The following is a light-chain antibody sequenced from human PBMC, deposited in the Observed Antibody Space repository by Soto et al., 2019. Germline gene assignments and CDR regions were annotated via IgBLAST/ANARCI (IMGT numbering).Light chain of an antibody. V-gene: IGKV3-15*01. J-gene: IGKJ1*01. CDR2: GAS. CDR3: QQYNSWLWT. Sequence: EIVMTQSPATLSLSPGQTPTLPCLASQSVSSNLAWYQQKPGQAPRLLIYGASTRATGIPARFSGSGSGTEFTLTISSLQSEDFAVYYCQQYNSWLWTFGQGTKVDIK. CDR1: QSVSSN.